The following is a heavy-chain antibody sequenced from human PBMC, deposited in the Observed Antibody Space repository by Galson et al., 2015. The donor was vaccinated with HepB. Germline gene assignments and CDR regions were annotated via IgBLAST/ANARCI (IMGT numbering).Heavy chain of an antibody. J-gene: IGHJ6*02. D-gene: IGHD2-2*01. CDR3: ARDFVVVPDALSYYYYYGMDV. CDR1: EYTFTDYY. CDR2: ITPKSGGT. Sequence: SVKVSCKASEYTFTDYYIYWVRQAPGQGLEWMGRITPKSGGTKYAQKFQGRLTMTRDTSISTVYMELSRLRSDDTTVYYCARDFVVVPDALSYYYYYGMDVWGQGTTVTVSS. V-gene: IGHV1-2*06.